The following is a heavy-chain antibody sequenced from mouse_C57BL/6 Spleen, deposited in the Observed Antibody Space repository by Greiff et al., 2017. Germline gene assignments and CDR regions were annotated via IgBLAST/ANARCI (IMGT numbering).Heavy chain of an antibody. J-gene: IGHJ4*01. V-gene: IGHV1-80*01. CDR3: ARGGYDGSSYEAMDY. CDR2: IYPGDGDT. D-gene: IGHD1-1*01. Sequence: QVQLQQSGAELVKPGASVKISCKASGYAFSSYWMNWVKQRPGKGLEWIGQIYPGDGDTNYNGKFKGKATLTADKSSSTAYMQLSSLTSEDSAVYFCARGGYDGSSYEAMDYWGQGTSVTVSS. CDR1: GYAFSSYW.